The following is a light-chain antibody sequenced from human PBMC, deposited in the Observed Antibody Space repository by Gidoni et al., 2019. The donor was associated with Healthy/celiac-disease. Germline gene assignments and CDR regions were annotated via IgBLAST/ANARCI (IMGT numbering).Light chain of an antibody. Sequence: QSALTQPASVSGSPGQSITISCPGTSRDVGGYNYVSWSQQHPGKAPKLMIYDVSNRPSGVSNRFSGSKSGNTASLTISGLQAEDEADYYCSSYTSSSTYVFGTGTKVTVL. J-gene: IGLJ1*01. CDR3: SSYTSSSTYV. V-gene: IGLV2-14*01. CDR1: SRDVGGYNY. CDR2: DVS.